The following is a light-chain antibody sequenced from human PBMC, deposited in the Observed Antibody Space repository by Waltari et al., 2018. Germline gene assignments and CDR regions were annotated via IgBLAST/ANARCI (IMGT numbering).Light chain of an antibody. Sequence: DIQLTQSPSFLSASVGDRVTITCRASQGIGSSLTLYQLKAGKAPMLLIYAASTLQAGVPSRFSASGYGTDFTLTISSVQPEDFAIYYCQQFSIYPITFGGGTKVEVK. V-gene: IGKV1-9*01. CDR2: AAS. CDR3: QQFSIYPIT. CDR1: QGIGSS. J-gene: IGKJ4*01.